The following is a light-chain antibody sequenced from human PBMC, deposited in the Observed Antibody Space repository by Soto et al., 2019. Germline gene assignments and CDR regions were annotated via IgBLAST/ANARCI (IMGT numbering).Light chain of an antibody. CDR2: KVS. CDR1: HSLAYSDGNTY. CDR3: MHGTHWPPYT. J-gene: IGKJ2*01. V-gene: IGKV2-30*01. Sequence: DVVMTQSPHSVPVTLGQPDSISCRSSHSLAYSDGNTYLNWIQQRPGQSPRRLIYKVSNRDSGVPDRFSGSGSGTDFTLKISRGEAEDVGVYYCMHGTHWPPYTFGQGTKLEIK.